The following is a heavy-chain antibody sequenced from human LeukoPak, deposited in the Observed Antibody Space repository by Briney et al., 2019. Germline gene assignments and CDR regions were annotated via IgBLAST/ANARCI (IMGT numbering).Heavy chain of an antibody. V-gene: IGHV3-7*01. CDR3: ARENYFDY. CDR1: GFTFSSYG. CDR2: IKQDGSEK. Sequence: PGGSLRLSCAASGFTFSSYGMHWVRQAPGKGLEWVANIKQDGSEKYYVDSVKGRSTISRDNAKNSVYLQMNSLRAEDTAVYYCARENYFDYWGQGTLVTVSS. J-gene: IGHJ4*02.